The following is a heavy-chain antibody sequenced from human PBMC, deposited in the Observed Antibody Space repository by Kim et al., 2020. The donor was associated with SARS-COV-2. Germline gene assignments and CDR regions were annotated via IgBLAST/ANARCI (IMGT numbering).Heavy chain of an antibody. Sequence: ASVKVSCKASGYTFTSYAMNWVRQAPGQGLEWMGWINTNTGNPTYAQGFTGRFVFSLDTSVSTAYLQISSLKAEDTAVYYCARDGGGVTIAYYYYYGMDVWGQGTTVTVSS. CDR2: INTNTGNP. D-gene: IGHD3-10*01. CDR3: ARDGGGVTIAYYYYYGMDV. CDR1: GYTFTSYA. V-gene: IGHV7-4-1*02. J-gene: IGHJ6*02.